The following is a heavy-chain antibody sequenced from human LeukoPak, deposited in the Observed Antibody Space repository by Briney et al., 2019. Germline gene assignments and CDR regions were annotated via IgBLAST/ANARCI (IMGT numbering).Heavy chain of an antibody. CDR1: GFSFSTYW. Sequence: GESLKISCKGSGFSFSTYWIAWVRQMPGKGLEWMGIIYPSDSGTRYSPSFQGQVTISADKSISTAYLQWSSLKASDTAMYYCARSPNHNWFDPWGQGTLVTVSS. V-gene: IGHV5-51*01. D-gene: IGHD2-8*01. CDR2: IYPSDSGT. J-gene: IGHJ5*02. CDR3: ARSPNHNWFDP.